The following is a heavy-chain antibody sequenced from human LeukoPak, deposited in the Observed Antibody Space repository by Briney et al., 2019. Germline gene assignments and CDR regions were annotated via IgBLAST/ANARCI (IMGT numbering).Heavy chain of an antibody. CDR1: GDSISSYF. CDR3: ARDQRRDYGDLFDN. CDR2: THYSGST. V-gene: IGHV4-59*01. J-gene: IGHJ4*02. Sequence: PETLSLTCTVSGDSISSYFWSWIPQSPGKGLEWIGYTHYSGSTSYNPSLTSRVTISLDASKNQFYLRLSSVTGSDTAFYYCARDQRRDYGDLFDNWGQGTLVSVSS. D-gene: IGHD4-17*01.